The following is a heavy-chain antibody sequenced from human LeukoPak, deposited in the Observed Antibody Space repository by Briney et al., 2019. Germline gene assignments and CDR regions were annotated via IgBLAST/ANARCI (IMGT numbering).Heavy chain of an antibody. CDR3: ASLRKWGGAFDI. V-gene: IGHV4-39*07. J-gene: IGHJ3*02. D-gene: IGHD7-27*01. CDR2: IYYSGTT. Sequence: SETLSLACTVSGGSITSNTNYWGWIRQPPGKGLEWIGNIYYSGTTYYNPSLPSLKSRVTILVDTSKNQFSLKLRSVTAADTAVYYCASLRKWGGAFDIWGQGTMVTVSS. CDR1: GGSITSNTNY.